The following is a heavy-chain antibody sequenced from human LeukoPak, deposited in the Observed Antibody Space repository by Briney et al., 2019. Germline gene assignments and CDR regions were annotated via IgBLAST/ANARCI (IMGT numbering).Heavy chain of an antibody. D-gene: IGHD3-10*01. CDR1: GFTFTNYA. J-gene: IGHJ6*03. CDR3: ARFAAGGSYYYYMDV. CDR2: IRGSGSIT. V-gene: IGHV3-23*01. Sequence: PGGSLRLSCAASGFTFTNYAMSWVRQAPGKGLEWVSDIRGSGSITYYADSVKGRFTISRDNSKNTLYLQMNSLRADDTAVYYCARFAAGGSYYYYMDVWGKGTTVTVSS.